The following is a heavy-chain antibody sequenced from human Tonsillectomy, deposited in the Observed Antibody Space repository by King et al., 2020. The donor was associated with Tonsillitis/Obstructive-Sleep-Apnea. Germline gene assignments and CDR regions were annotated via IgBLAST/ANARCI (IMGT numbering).Heavy chain of an antibody. J-gene: IGHJ6*03. CDR2: ISSSGGRT. Sequence: VQLVESGGGLVQPGGSLRLYCAASGFTFNTYAMSWVRQAPGKGLEWVSAISSSGGRTYYADSVKGRFTISRDNSKTTLYLQMNSLRAEDTAVYYCAKNYYDSSGPRYFYYYMDVWGRGTTVTVSS. D-gene: IGHD3-22*01. V-gene: IGHV3-23*04. CDR3: AKNYYDSSGPRYFYYYMDV. CDR1: GFTFNTYA.